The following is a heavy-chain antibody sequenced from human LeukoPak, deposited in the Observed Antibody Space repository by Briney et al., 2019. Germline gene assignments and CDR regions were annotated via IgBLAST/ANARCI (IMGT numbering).Heavy chain of an antibody. CDR2: IKQDGSEK. CDR3: ARDRDFWSDSDAFDI. Sequence: GGSLRLSCAASGFTFSSYWMSWVRQAPGKGLEWVANIKQDGSEKYYVDSVKGRFTISRDNAKNSLYLQMNSLRAGDTAVYYCARDRDFWSDSDAFDIWGQGTMVTVSS. J-gene: IGHJ3*02. CDR1: GFTFSSYW. D-gene: IGHD3-3*01. V-gene: IGHV3-7*01.